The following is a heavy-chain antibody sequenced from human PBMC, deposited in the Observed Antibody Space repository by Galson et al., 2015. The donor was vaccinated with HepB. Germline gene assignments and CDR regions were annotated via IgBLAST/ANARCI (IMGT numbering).Heavy chain of an antibody. CDR3: ARDSGGYNYGTSNVPAY. Sequence: SLRLSCAASGFTFSSYGMHWVRQAPGKGLECVASIWYDGSNNYYADSVKGRFTISRDNSKNTLYLQMNSLRAEDTAVYFCARDSGGYNYGTSNVPAYWGQGTLVTVS. CDR2: IWYDGSNN. J-gene: IGHJ4*02. V-gene: IGHV3-33*08. D-gene: IGHD5-24*01. CDR1: GFTFSSYG.